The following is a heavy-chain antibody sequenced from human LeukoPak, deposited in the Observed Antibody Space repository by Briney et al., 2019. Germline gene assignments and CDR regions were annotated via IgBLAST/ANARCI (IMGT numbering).Heavy chain of an antibody. CDR2: ISSSSYT. V-gene: IGHV3-11*06. Sequence: GGSLRLSCAASGFTFSDYYMSWIRQAPGKGLEWVSYISSSSYTNYADSVKGRFTISRDNAKNSLYLQMNSLRAEDTAVYYCARVRSSSGAFDYWGQGTLVTVSS. CDR1: GFTFSDYY. D-gene: IGHD6-6*01. CDR3: ARVRSSSGAFDY. J-gene: IGHJ4*02.